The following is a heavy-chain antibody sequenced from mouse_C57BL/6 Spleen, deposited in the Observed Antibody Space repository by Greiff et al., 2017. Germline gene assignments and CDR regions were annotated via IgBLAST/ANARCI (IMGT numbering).Heavy chain of an antibody. CDR1: GYSITSGYY. V-gene: IGHV3-6*01. CDR2: ISYDGSN. D-gene: IGHD1-2*01. CDR3: AKRAGGYYGLDY. J-gene: IGHJ2*01. Sequence: ESGPGLVKPSQSLSLTCSVTGYSITSGYYWNWIRQFPGIKLEWMGYISYDGSNNYNPSLKNRISITRDTSKNQFFLKLNSVTTEDTATYYCAKRAGGYYGLDYWGQGTTLTVSS.